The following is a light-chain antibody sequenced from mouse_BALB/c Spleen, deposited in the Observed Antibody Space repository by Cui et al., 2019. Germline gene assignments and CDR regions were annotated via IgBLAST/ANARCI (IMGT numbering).Light chain of an antibody. CDR2: AAT. J-gene: IGKJ5*01. V-gene: IGKV12-46*01. CDR3: QHFWGTPLT. Sequence: DIQMTQSPASLSVSVGETVTITGRASENIYSNLAWYQQKQGKSPQLLVYAATNLADGVPSRFSGSGSGTQYSLKINSLQSEDFGSYYCQHFWGTPLTFGAGTKLELK. CDR1: ENIYSN.